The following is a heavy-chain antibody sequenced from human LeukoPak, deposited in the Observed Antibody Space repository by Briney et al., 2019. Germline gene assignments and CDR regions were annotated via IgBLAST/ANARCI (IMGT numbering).Heavy chain of an antibody. D-gene: IGHD5-24*01. CDR2: IRSKSYYETT. V-gene: IGHV3-49*04. CDR1: GFTLGEYA. CDR3: IRDCRDGCNDGYFNL. Sequence: AGGSLRLSCTASGFTLGEYAMTWVRQAPGRGLEWLGFIRSKSYYETTQYAASVRGRFTISRDDSKSVTYLQMNSLKTEDTAEYFCIRDCRDGCNDGYFNLWGRGTLVTVSS. J-gene: IGHJ2*01.